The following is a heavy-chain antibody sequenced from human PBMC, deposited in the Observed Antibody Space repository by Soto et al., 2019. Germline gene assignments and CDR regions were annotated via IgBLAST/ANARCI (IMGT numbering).Heavy chain of an antibody. D-gene: IGHD3-3*01. CDR2: ISGSGGST. Sequence: GGSLRLSCAASGFTFSSYAMSWVRQAPGKGLEWVSAISGSGGSTYYADSVKGRFTISRDNSKNTLYLQMNSLRAEDTAVYYCAKGEDYDFWSGYTPTWGQGTLVTVSS. V-gene: IGHV3-23*01. CDR1: GFTFSSYA. CDR3: AKGEDYDFWSGYTPT. J-gene: IGHJ5*02.